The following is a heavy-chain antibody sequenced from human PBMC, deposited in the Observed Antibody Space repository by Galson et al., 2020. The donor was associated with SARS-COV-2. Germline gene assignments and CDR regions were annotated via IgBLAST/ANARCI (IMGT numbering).Heavy chain of an antibody. CDR1: GFTFSSYG. Sequence: TGGSLRLSCAASGFTFSSYGMHWVRQAPGKGLEWVAVISYDGSNKYYADSVKGRFTISRDNSKNTLYLQMNSLRAEDTAVYYCATTRLRNYYDSSGPGGLFDYWGQGTLVTVSS. V-gene: IGHV3-30*03. CDR3: ATTRLRNYYDSSGPGGLFDY. D-gene: IGHD3-22*01. CDR2: ISYDGSNK. J-gene: IGHJ4*02.